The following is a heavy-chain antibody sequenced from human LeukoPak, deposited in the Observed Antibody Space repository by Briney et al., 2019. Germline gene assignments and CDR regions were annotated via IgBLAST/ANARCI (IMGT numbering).Heavy chain of an antibody. V-gene: IGHV1-69*01. Sequence: SVKVSCKASGGTFSSYAISWVRQAPGQGLEWMGGIIPIFGTANYAQKFQGRVTITAGESTSTAYMELSSLRSDDTAVYYCARFYGQQQPPDYWGQGTLVTVSS. D-gene: IGHD1/OR15-1a*01. CDR3: ARFYGQQQPPDY. CDR1: GGTFSSYA. J-gene: IGHJ4*02. CDR2: IIPIFGTA.